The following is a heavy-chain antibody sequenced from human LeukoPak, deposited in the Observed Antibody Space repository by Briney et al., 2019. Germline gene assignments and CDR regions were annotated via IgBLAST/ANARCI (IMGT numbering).Heavy chain of an antibody. J-gene: IGHJ4*02. D-gene: IGHD6-6*01. CDR3: ARHVSSFHYPPDY. CDR1: GGSISTSSYY. CDR2: FFSSGST. Sequence: SETLSPTCAVSGGSISTSSYYWGWIRQPPGKGLEWIGSFFSSGSTFYNPSLKSRVTISADTSKNQFSLKLTSVIAADTAVYYCARHVSSFHYPPDYWGQGTLVTVSS. V-gene: IGHV4-39*01.